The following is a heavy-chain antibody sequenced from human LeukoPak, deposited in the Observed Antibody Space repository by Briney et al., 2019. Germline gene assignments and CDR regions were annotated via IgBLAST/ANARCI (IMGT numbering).Heavy chain of an antibody. CDR2: IYYSGST. J-gene: IGHJ4*02. CDR1: GGSISSSSYY. Sequence: SETLSLTCTVSGGSISSSSYYWGWIRQPPGKGLEWIGSIYYSGSTYYNPSLKSRVTISVDTSKNQFSLKLSSVTAADTAVYYCARSLWYSGSMWGQGTLVTVSS. V-gene: IGHV4-39*01. CDR3: ARSLWYSGSM. D-gene: IGHD1-26*01.